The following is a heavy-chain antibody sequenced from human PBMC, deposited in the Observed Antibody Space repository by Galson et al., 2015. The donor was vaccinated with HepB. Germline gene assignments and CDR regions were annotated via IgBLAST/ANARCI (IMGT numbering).Heavy chain of an antibody. Sequence: SVKVSCKASGGSFSRYAINWVRQAPGQGLEWMGGIVPIFETPNYAQKFQGRVTITADESTSTAYMELSGLRSEDTAVYYCARDPRTDFGMVFDSWGQGTLVTISS. D-gene: IGHD3-3*01. V-gene: IGHV1-69*13. CDR3: ARDPRTDFGMVFDS. CDR2: IVPIFETP. CDR1: GGSFSRYA. J-gene: IGHJ4*02.